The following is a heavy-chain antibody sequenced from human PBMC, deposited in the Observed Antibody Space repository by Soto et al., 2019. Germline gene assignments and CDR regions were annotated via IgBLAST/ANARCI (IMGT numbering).Heavy chain of an antibody. CDR1: GGTFSRYS. CDR3: AREDRDREAGLVPAAIDGMDV. V-gene: IGHV1-69*08. J-gene: IGHJ6*02. CDR2: IIPIFGIP. D-gene: IGHD2-2*01. Sequence: QVQLVQSGAEVKKPGSSVKVSCKASGGTFSRYSITWVRQAPGHGLEWIGRIIPIFGIPTYAQKFQGRATITADESTSTAYMELSSLRADDTAVYYCAREDRDREAGLVPAAIDGMDVWGQGTTVTGSS.